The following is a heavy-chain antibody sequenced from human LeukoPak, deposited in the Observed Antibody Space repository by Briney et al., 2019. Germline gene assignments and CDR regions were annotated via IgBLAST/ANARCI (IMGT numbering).Heavy chain of an antibody. Sequence: GSVKVSCKVSGYTLTELSMHWLRQAPGKGLDWMGGLDPEDGETIYAQKFQGRVTMTEDTSTDTAYMELSSLRSEDTAVYYCATAMIAAAGGTNDAFDIWGQGTMVTVSS. CDR2: LDPEDGET. V-gene: IGHV1-24*01. D-gene: IGHD6-13*01. J-gene: IGHJ3*02. CDR3: ATAMIAAAGGTNDAFDI. CDR1: GYTLTELS.